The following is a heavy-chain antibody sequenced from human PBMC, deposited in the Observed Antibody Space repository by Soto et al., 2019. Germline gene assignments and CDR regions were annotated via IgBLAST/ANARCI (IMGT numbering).Heavy chain of an antibody. J-gene: IGHJ6*02. Sequence: EVQLLESGGGLVQPGGSLRLSCAASGFTFSSYAMSWVRQAPGKGLEWVSAISGSGGSTYYADSVKGRFTISRDNSKNTLYLQMNSLSAEATAVYYCAKDLGADYGSGYYDYYYYYGMDVWGQGTTFTVSS. V-gene: IGHV3-23*01. CDR2: ISGSGGST. D-gene: IGHD3-10*01. CDR3: AKDLGADYGSGYYDYYYYYGMDV. CDR1: GFTFSSYA.